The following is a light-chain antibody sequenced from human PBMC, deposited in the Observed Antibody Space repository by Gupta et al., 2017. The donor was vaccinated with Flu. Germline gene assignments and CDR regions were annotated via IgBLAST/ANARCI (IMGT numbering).Light chain of an antibody. V-gene: IGLV2-8*01. CDR3: SSYGGSNNFGG. J-gene: IGLJ3*02. CDR1: SSDVGGYNY. CDR2: EVS. Sequence: QSALTQPPSASGSPGQSVTISCTGTSSDVGGYNYVSWYQHHPGKAPKLLIFEVSKRPSGVPDRFSGSKSANTASLTVSGLQAEDEAHDYCSSYGGSNNFGGFGGGTKLTVL.